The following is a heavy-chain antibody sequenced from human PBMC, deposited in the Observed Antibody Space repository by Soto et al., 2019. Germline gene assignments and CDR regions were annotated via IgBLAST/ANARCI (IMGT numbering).Heavy chain of an antibody. CDR2: IWYDGSNK. CDR3: ARGFTVYAFDI. CDR1: GFTFSSYG. V-gene: IGHV3-33*01. Sequence: GGSLRLSCAASGFTFSSYGMHWVRQAPGKGLEWVAVIWYDGSNKYYADSVKGRFTISRDNSKNTLYLQMNSLRAEDTAVYYCARGFTVYAFDIWGQGTMVTVSS. J-gene: IGHJ3*02. D-gene: IGHD4-17*01.